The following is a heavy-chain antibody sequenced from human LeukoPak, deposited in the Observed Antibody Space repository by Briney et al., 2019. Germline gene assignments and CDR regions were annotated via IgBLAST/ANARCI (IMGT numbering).Heavy chain of an antibody. D-gene: IGHD3-16*01. Sequence: ASVKVSCEASGYTFITYGIGWVRQAPGQGLEWMGWISGYNGNTNYAQKFQGRVTMTTDTSTSTAYMELRSLRSDDTAVYYCARTSHESVLYWSDPWGQGTLVNVSS. CDR3: ARTSHESVLYWSDP. J-gene: IGHJ5*02. V-gene: IGHV1-18*01. CDR2: ISGYNGNT. CDR1: GYTFITYG.